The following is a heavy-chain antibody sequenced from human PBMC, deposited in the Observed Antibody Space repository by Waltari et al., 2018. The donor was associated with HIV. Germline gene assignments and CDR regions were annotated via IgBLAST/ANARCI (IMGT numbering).Heavy chain of an antibody. CDR1: GYTFTRYD. CDR2: MNPNSGNT. Sequence: QVQLVQSGTEVKKPGASVKVSCKASGYTFTRYDIHLVRQATGQGLEWMGWMNPNSGNTGYAQKFQGRVTMTRNTSISTAYMELNSLRSEDTAVYYCARGRNMIRGKYYYYYGMDVWGQGTTVTVSS. J-gene: IGHJ6*02. CDR3: ARGRNMIRGKYYYYYGMDV. D-gene: IGHD3-10*01. V-gene: IGHV1-8*01.